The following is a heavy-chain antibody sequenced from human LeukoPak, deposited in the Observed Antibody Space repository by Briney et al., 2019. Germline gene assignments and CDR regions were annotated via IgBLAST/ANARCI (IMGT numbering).Heavy chain of an antibody. J-gene: IGHJ4*02. CDR3: ARDREGFGESYFDY. V-gene: IGHV3-21*01. Sequence: NPGGSLRLSCAASGFTFSSYNMNWVRRAPGKGLEWVSFISTSSSYIYYADSVKGRFTISRDNAKNSLYLQMNSLRAEDTAMYYCARDREGFGESYFDYWGQGTLVTVSS. D-gene: IGHD3-10*01. CDR2: ISTSSSYI. CDR1: GFTFSSYN.